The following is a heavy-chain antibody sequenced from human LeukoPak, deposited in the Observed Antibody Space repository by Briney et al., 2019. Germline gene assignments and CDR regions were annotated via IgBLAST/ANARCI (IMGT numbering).Heavy chain of an antibody. Sequence: GESLKISCKGSGYSFTSYWIGWVRQMPGKGLEWMGIIYPGDSDTKYSRSFQGQVIISADKSTTTAYLQWSSLKASDTAMHYCARRQAAAVNWFDSWGQGTLVTVSS. J-gene: IGHJ5*01. CDR1: GYSFTSYW. V-gene: IGHV5-51*01. CDR2: IYPGDSDT. D-gene: IGHD6-25*01. CDR3: ARRQAAAVNWFDS.